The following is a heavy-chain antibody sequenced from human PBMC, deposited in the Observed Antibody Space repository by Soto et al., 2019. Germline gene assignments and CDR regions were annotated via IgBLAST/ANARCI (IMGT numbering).Heavy chain of an antibody. CDR3: ARDKREYSYGYFQYYFDY. J-gene: IGHJ4*02. D-gene: IGHD5-18*01. V-gene: IGHV3-30-3*01. CDR2: ISYDGSNK. Sequence: PGGSLRLSCAASGFTFSSYAMHWVRQAPGKGLEWVAVISYDGSNKYYADSVKGRFTISRDNSKNTLYLQMNSLRAEDTAVYYCARDKREYSYGYFQYYFDYWGQGTLVTVSS. CDR1: GFTFSSYA.